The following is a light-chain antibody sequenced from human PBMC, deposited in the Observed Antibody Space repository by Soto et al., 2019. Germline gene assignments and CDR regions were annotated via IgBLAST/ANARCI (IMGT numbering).Light chain of an antibody. CDR2: LGS. Sequence: DIVMTQSPLSLPVTPGEPASISCGSSQSLLHSNGYNYLDWYLQKPGQSPQLLIYLGSNRASGVPDRFSGSGSGTDFTLKISRVEAEDVGVYYCMQALQTPATLGQGTKVDIK. CDR1: QSLLHSNGYNY. J-gene: IGKJ1*01. CDR3: MQALQTPAT. V-gene: IGKV2-28*01.